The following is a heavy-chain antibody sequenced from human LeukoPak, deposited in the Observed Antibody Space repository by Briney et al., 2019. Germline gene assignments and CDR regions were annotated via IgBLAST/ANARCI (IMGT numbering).Heavy chain of an antibody. J-gene: IGHJ4*02. CDR1: GYTFTNYY. CDR3: AAMVTSAY. CDR2: IIPIFGTA. Sequence: GASVKVSCKASGYTFTNYYMHWVRQAPGQGLEWMGGIIPIFGTANYAQKFQGRVTITADESTSTAYMELSSLRSEDTAVYYCAAMVTSAYWGQGTLVTVSS. D-gene: IGHD5-18*01. V-gene: IGHV1-69*13.